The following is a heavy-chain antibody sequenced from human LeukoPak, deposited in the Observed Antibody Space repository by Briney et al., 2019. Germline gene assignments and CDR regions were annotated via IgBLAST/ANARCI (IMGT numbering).Heavy chain of an antibody. Sequence: PSETLSLTCTVSGGSISSYYWSWIRQPPGKGLEWIGYIYYSGSTNYNPSLKSRVTISVDTSKSQFSLKLSSVTAADTAVYYCAVGIAAAGSLRASFDYWGQGTLVTVSS. V-gene: IGHV4-59*01. CDR2: IYYSGST. J-gene: IGHJ4*02. D-gene: IGHD6-13*01. CDR3: AVGIAAAGSLRASFDY. CDR1: GGSISSYY.